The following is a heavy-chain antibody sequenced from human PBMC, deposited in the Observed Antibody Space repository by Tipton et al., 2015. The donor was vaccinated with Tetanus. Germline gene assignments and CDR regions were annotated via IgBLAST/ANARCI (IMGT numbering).Heavy chain of an antibody. V-gene: IGHV3-53*01. CDR3: AKGQGPVHMDVANVDDALDI. CDR2: IYSDGST. CDR1: GFTVSSYQ. J-gene: IGHJ3*02. D-gene: IGHD2-21*01. Sequence: SLRLSCAASGFTVSSYQMTWVRQAPGKGLEWVSVIYSDGSTYYADSVKGRFTISRDNLKNTLSLQMNSLRAEDTAVYYCAKGQGPVHMDVANVDDALDIWGQGTMVTVSS.